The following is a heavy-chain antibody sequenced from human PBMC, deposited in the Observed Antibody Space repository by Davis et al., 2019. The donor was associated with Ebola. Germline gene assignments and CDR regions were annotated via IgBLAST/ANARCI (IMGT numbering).Heavy chain of an antibody. V-gene: IGHV3-21*01. CDR3: ARLLPTVTTRYYYYSMGV. Sequence: PGGSLRLSCAASGLTLSSYNMNWVRQAPGKGLEWVSSISTSSSYIHYADSVKGRFTISRDNAKNSVYLQMNSLRAEDTAVYYCARLLPTVTTRYYYYSMGVWGQGTTVTVAS. J-gene: IGHJ6*02. CDR2: ISTSSSYI. D-gene: IGHD4-11*01. CDR1: GLTLSSYN.